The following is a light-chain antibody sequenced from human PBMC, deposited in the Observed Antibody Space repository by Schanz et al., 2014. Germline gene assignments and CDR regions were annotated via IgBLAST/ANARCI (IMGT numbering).Light chain of an antibody. CDR3: SSYAGSNHYV. Sequence: QSALTQPPSVSGSPGQSVTISCTGTGSDVGSYNRVSLYQQPPGTAPKFMIYEVSNRPSGVPDRFSGSKSGNTASLTVSGLQAEDEAEYYCSSYAGSNHYVFGTGTKLPVL. V-gene: IGLV2-18*02. CDR2: EVS. J-gene: IGLJ1*01. CDR1: GSDVGSYNR.